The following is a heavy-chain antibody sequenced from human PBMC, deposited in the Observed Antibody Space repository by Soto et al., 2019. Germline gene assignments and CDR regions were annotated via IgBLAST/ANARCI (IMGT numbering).Heavy chain of an antibody. CDR3: AREGLTGTIGPYYYYALDV. Sequence: SETLSLTCTVSGGSISSSSYYWGWIRQPPGKGLEWIGSIYYSGITYYNPSLKSRVTISVDTSKNQFSLKLSSVTAADTAVYYCAREGLTGTIGPYYYYALDVWGQGTTVTVSS. V-gene: IGHV4-39*07. CDR2: IYYSGIT. CDR1: GGSISSSSYY. J-gene: IGHJ6*02. D-gene: IGHD1-7*01.